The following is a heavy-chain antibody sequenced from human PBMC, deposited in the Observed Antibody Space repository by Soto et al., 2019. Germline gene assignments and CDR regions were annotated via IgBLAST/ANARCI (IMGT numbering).Heavy chain of an antibody. CDR3: AKPISVGPRQIQAFDY. Sequence: PGGSLRLSCSASGFDFSHYAVHWVRQAPGTGLEWVALMSFDGSDESFADSVKGRFIVSRDNHKNTVSLQMNSLRAEDTAVYYCAKPISVGPRQIQAFDYWGQGTL. D-gene: IGHD2-15*01. V-gene: IGHV3-30*04. J-gene: IGHJ4*02. CDR2: MSFDGSDE. CDR1: GFDFSHYA.